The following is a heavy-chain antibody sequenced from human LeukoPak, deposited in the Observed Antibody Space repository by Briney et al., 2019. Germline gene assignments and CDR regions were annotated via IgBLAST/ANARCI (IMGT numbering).Heavy chain of an antibody. CDR3: AKAQWGDIVVVPVARADAFDI. D-gene: IGHD2-2*01. CDR1: GFTFDDYA. J-gene: IGHJ3*02. CDR2: ISWDGGGT. V-gene: IGHV3-43D*04. Sequence: PGGSLRLSCAASGFTFDDYAMHWVRQSPGKGLEWVSLISWDGGGTYYADSVKGRFTISRDNSKNSLYLQMNSLRAEDTALYYCAKAQWGDIVVVPVARADAFDIWGQGTMVTVSS.